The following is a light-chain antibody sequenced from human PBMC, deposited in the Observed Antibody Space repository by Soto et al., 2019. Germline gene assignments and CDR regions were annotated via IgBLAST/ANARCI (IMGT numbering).Light chain of an antibody. Sequence: EVVLTQSPGTLPLSPGERATLSCRASQSVSSTYLAWYQQKPGQAPRLLIYGASSRATAIPDRFSGSGSGTEFTLTISRLEPDDFAVYYCQEYGSSRTFGQGTKVDIK. CDR2: GAS. J-gene: IGKJ1*01. CDR3: QEYGSSRT. V-gene: IGKV3-20*01. CDR1: QSVSSTY.